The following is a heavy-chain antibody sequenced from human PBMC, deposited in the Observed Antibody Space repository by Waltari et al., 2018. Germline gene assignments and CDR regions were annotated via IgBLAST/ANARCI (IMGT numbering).Heavy chain of an antibody. J-gene: IGHJ4*02. D-gene: IGHD2-15*01. Sequence: QVQLQQSGPGLVKPSETLSLTCAISGDNLTNNSAACHLISQSPSRGLEWLGRTYYRSKWYRDYAVSVSGRITISPDTSKNQFSLQLNSVTPEDTAVYFCVRGGSFCSGGTCYGYFDYWGQGTLVTVSS. CDR3: VRGGSFCSGGTCYGYFDY. CDR2: TYYRSKWYR. CDR1: GDNLTNNSAA. V-gene: IGHV6-1*01.